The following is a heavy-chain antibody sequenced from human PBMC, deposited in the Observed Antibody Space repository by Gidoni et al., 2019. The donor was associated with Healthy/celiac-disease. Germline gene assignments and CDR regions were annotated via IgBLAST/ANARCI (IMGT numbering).Heavy chain of an antibody. Sequence: QVQLVQSGAEVKKPGSSVKVSCKASGGTFSSYAISWVRQAPGQGLEWMGGIIPIFGTANYAQKFQGRVTITADESTSTAYMELSSLRSEDTAVYYCATSSIAARPEVYYYYYGMDVWGQGTTVTVSS. V-gene: IGHV1-69*01. D-gene: IGHD6-6*01. J-gene: IGHJ6*02. CDR2: IIPIFGTA. CDR1: GGTFSSYA. CDR3: ATSSIAARPEVYYYYYGMDV.